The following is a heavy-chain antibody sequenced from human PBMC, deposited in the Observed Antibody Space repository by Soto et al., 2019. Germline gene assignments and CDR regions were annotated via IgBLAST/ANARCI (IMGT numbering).Heavy chain of an antibody. CDR3: AKDGSGSYYNVNWFDP. CDR2: ISGSGGST. J-gene: IGHJ5*02. V-gene: IGHV3-23*01. CDR1: GFTFSSYA. Sequence: GGSLRLSCAASGFTFSSYAMSWVRQAPGKGLEWVSAISGSGGSTYYADSVKGRFTISRDNSKNTLYLQMNSLRAEDTAVYYCAKDGSGSYYNVNWFDPWGQGTQVTVSS. D-gene: IGHD3-10*01.